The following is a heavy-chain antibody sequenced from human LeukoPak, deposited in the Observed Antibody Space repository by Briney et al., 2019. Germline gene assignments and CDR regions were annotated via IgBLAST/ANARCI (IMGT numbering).Heavy chain of an antibody. CDR2: INHSGST. CDR3: ARLASGYCSSTSCHTRYYYYMDV. J-gene: IGHJ6*03. D-gene: IGHD2-2*02. V-gene: IGHV4-39*07. CDR1: GGSISSSSYY. Sequence: SETLSLTCTVSGGSISSSSYYWSWIRQPPGKRLEWIGEINHSGSTNYNPSLKGRVTISVDTSKNQFSLKLSSVTAADTAVYYCARLASGYCSSTSCHTRYYYYMDVWGKGTTVTVSS.